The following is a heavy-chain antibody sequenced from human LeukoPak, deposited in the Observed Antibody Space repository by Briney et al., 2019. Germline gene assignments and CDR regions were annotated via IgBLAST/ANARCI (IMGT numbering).Heavy chain of an antibody. V-gene: IGHV3-30*02. CDR3: ARRMSIAVTGTPAFDI. D-gene: IGHD6-19*01. J-gene: IGHJ3*02. Sequence: GGSLRLSCAASGFTFSSYGMHWVRQAPGKGLEWVAFIRFDGSNKYYADSVKGRFTISRDNSKNTLYLQMNSLRVEDTAVYYCARRMSIAVTGTPAFDIWGQGTMVTVSS. CDR1: GFTFSSYG. CDR2: IRFDGSNK.